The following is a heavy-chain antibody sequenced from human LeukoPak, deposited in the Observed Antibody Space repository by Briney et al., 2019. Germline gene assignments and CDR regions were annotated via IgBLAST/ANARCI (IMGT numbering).Heavy chain of an antibody. CDR2: ITGSGSST. CDR3: ARDPDPRRVVGTTEPGR. J-gene: IGHJ4*02. D-gene: IGHD1-26*01. Sequence: GGSLRLSCAASGFTFSSYAMSWVRQAPGKGLEWVSSITGSGSSTFYADSVTGRFTISRDNSQNTLYVQMNSLRAEDTAVYYCARDPDPRRVVGTTEPGRWGQGTLVTVSS. CDR1: GFTFSSYA. V-gene: IGHV3-23*01.